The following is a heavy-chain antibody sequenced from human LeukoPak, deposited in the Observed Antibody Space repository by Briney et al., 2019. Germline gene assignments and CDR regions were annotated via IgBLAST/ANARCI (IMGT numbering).Heavy chain of an antibody. CDR2: IFSNGDT. Sequence: GGSLRLSCTASEFTVRRGYMLWVRQAPGKGLEWVSLIFSNGDTHYADSVKGRFTISRDTSKNTVSLQMNSLRVEDTAMYYCTRDQMNYWGQGTLVTVSS. CDR3: TRDQMNY. V-gene: IGHV3-53*01. J-gene: IGHJ4*02. D-gene: IGHD5-24*01. CDR1: EFTVRRGY.